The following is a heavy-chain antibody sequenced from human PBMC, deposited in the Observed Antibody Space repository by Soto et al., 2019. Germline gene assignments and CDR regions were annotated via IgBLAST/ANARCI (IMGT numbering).Heavy chain of an antibody. V-gene: IGHV3-9*01. Sequence: EVQLVESGGGLVQPGRSLRLSCAASGFPFDDYAMHWVRQAPGKGLEWVSGISWNSASIGYADSVKGRFTISRDNAKNSLYLQMNRLRAEDTALYYCAKDKDRVTFSYYFDYWGPATLVTVS. D-gene: IGHD2-21*02. J-gene: IGHJ4*02. CDR2: ISWNSASI. CDR3: AKDKDRVTFSYYFDY. CDR1: GFPFDDYA.